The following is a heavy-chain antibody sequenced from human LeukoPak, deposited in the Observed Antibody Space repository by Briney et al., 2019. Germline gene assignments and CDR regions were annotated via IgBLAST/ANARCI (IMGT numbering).Heavy chain of an antibody. J-gene: IGHJ4*02. CDR3: ARDPAAWDY. CDR1: GFTFKNYC. Sequence: GGSLRLSCVASGFTFKNYCMSWVRQAPGKGLEWVANIEADGTEKYYVDSVKGRFTVSRDNARNSLYLQMSSLRVEDTAVYYCARDPAAWDYWGQGTLVTVSS. D-gene: IGHD6-13*01. CDR2: IEADGTEK. V-gene: IGHV3-7*04.